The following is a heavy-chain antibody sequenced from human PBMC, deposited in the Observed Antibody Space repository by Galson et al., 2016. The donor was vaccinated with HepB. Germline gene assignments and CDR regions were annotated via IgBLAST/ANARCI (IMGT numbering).Heavy chain of an antibody. V-gene: IGHV3-33*01. CDR2: IWYDGSNK. D-gene: IGHD5-24*01. Sequence: SLRLSCAASGFTFSDFGMHWVRQVPGKGLEWVALIWYDGSNKHYADSVKGRFTISRDNSKNTLYLQMNSLRAEDTAVYYCARRMATITSFDYWGQGTLVTVSS. J-gene: IGHJ4*02. CDR3: ARRMATITSFDY. CDR1: GFTFSDFG.